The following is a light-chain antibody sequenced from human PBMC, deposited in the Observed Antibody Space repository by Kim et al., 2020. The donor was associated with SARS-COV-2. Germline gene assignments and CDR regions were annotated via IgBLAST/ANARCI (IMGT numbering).Light chain of an antibody. V-gene: IGLV2-23*02. J-gene: IGLJ7*01. CDR3: CSYAGSTILV. CDR1: SSDVGNYNL. Sequence: QSALTPPASVSGSPGQSITISCTGTSSDVGNYNLVSCYQQHPGKAPKLIIYAVTKRPSGVSNRFSGSKSGNTASLTFSGLQAEDSADYYCCSYAGSTILVFGAGTQLTVL. CDR2: AVT.